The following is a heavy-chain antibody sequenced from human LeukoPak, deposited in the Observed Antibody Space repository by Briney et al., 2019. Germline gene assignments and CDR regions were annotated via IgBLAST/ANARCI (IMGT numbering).Heavy chain of an antibody. D-gene: IGHD6-19*01. CDR1: GFLFSCYA. J-gene: IGHJ4*02. CDR3: ARILDSAWGELGY. V-gene: IGHV3-23*01. Sequence: GGSLRLFCAACGFLFSCYAMMGVRQAPGRALEGVSAISDSGGRTFYADSVKGRFTISRDNAKNSLYLQMNSLRAEDTAVYYCARILDSAWGELGYWGQGTLVTVSS. CDR2: ISDSGGRT.